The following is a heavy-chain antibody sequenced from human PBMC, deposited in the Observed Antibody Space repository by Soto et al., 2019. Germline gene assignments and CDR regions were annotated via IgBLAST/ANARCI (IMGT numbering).Heavy chain of an antibody. CDR2: VYYSGST. D-gene: IGHD5-12*01. CDR3: AIHPTFSGLEYYFDY. V-gene: IGHV4-39*01. CDR1: GDSVSSSNYY. J-gene: IGHJ4*02. Sequence: QLQLQESGPGLVKPSETLSLTCTVSGDSVSSSNYYWGWIRQPPGKGLEWIGSVYYSGSTYYNPSLNSRVTMSVDTSKNQCSLKLSSVTAADAAVYYCAIHPTFSGLEYYFDYWGQGTPVTVSS.